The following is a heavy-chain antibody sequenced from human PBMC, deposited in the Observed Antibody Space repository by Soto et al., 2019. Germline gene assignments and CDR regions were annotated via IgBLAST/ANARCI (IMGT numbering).Heavy chain of an antibody. J-gene: IGHJ4*02. CDR1: GFTFSSYE. V-gene: IGHV3-48*03. CDR2: ISSSGSTI. Sequence: PGGSLRLSCAASGFTFSSYEMNWVRQAPGKGLEWVSYISSSGSTIYYADSVKGRFTISRDNAKNSLYLQMNSLRAEDTAVYYCALGPYNSGWTGVYFDYWGQGTLVTVSS. CDR3: ALGPYNSGWTGVYFDY. D-gene: IGHD6-19*01.